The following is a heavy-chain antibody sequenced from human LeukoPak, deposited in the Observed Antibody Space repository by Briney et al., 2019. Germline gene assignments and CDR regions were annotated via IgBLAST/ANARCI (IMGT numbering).Heavy chain of an antibody. D-gene: IGHD6-19*01. J-gene: IGHJ5*02. CDR3: AKGPDSSGWYSNWFDP. Sequence: GGSLRLSCAASGFTFSTYGIHWVRQAPGKGLEWVAFIQYDGSIKYYADSVKGRFTISRDNSKNTLYLQMSSLRAEDTAAYYCAKGPDSSGWYSNWFDPWGQGTLVTVSS. V-gene: IGHV3-30*02. CDR2: IQYDGSIK. CDR1: GFTFSTYG.